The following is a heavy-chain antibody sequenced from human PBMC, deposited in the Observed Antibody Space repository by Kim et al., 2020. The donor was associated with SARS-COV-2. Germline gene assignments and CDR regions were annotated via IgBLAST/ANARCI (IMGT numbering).Heavy chain of an antibody. V-gene: IGHV3-21*01. CDR2: ISSSSSYI. CDR1: GFTFSSYS. CDR3: ARVRGYCSGGSCFSYYYYGMDV. J-gene: IGHJ6*02. D-gene: IGHD2-15*01. Sequence: GGSLRLSCAASGFTFSSYSMNWVRQAPGKGLEWVSSISSSSSYIYYADSVKGRFTISRDNAKNSLYLQMNSLRAEDTAVYYCARVRGYCSGGSCFSYYYYGMDVWGQGTTVTVSS.